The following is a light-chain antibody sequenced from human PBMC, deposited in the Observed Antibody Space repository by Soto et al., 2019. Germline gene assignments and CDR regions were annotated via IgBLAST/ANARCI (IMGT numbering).Light chain of an antibody. Sequence: EIVLTQSPDTLSLAPGERATLSCRASQSISNYLAWYQQKPGQAPRLLIYDVSSRATGIPDRFSGSGSGTDFTLTISRLEPEDFAVYYCQQYVSSPFTFGPGTKVDIK. J-gene: IGKJ3*01. CDR3: QQYVSSPFT. CDR2: DVS. V-gene: IGKV3-20*01. CDR1: QSISNY.